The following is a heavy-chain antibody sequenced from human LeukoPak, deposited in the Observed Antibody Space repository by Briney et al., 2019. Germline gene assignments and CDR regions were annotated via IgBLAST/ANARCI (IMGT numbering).Heavy chain of an antibody. CDR1: GGSISTTSYY. CDR2: IYYDGTT. V-gene: IGHV4-39*03. D-gene: IGHD1-1*01. CDR3: VRGRTTLLTWAFDV. Sequence: SETLSLTCTASGGSISTTSYYWAWIRQPPGKGLEWIVSIYYDGTTYYNPSLKSRVTTSIDTSKKQFSLNLSAVTATDTAVYFCVRGRTTLLTWAFDVWGQGTGVTVSS. J-gene: IGHJ3*01.